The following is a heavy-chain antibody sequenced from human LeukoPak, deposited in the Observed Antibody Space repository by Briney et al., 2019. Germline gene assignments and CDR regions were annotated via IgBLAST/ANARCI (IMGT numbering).Heavy chain of an antibody. J-gene: IGHJ6*02. V-gene: IGHV3-66*01. CDR1: GFTVSSNY. D-gene: IGHD6-6*01. CDR2: IYSGGST. CDR3: ARVRHGSSGGMDV. Sequence: PGGSLRLSCAASGFTVSSNYMSWVRQAPGKGLEWVSVIYSGGSTYYADPVKGRFTISRDNSKNTLYLQMNSLRAEDTAVYYCARVRHGSSGGMDVWGQGTTVTVSS.